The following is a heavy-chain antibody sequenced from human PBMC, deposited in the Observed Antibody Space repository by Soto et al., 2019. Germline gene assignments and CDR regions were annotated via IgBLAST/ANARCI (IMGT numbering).Heavy chain of an antibody. CDR3: ARGGVSTRTFDY. D-gene: IGHD3-3*01. V-gene: IGHV5-51*01. CDR2: IYPSDSDT. J-gene: IGHJ4*02. CDR1: GYNFAGYW. Sequence: PGESLKLSCKGSGYNFAGYWIAWVRQMPGKGLELMGIIYPSDSDTRYRPSFQGQVTISADKSISSAYLQWSSLRASDTAMYYCARGGVSTRTFDYWGQGTPVTVS.